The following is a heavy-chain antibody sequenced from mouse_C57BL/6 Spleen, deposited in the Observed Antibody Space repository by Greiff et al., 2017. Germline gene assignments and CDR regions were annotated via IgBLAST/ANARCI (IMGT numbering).Heavy chain of an antibody. Sequence: QVQLKESGAELVRPGASVTLSCKASGYTFTDYEMHWVKQTPVHGLEWIGAIDPEPGGTAYNQKFKGKAILTADKSSSTAYMELRSLTSEDSAVYYCTLYYGSSHDFAYWGQGTLVTVSA. CDR3: TLYYGSSHDFAY. CDR1: GYTFTDYE. V-gene: IGHV1-15*01. CDR2: IDPEPGGT. J-gene: IGHJ3*01. D-gene: IGHD1-1*01.